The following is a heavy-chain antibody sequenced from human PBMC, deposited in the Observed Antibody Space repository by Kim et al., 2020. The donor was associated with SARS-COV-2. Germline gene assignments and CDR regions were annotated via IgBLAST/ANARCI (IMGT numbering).Heavy chain of an antibody. D-gene: IGHD3-10*01. CDR2: IYYSGST. CDR1: GGSISSGGYY. Sequence: SETLSLTCTVSGGSISSGGYYWSWIRQHPGKGLEWIGYIYYSGSTYYNPSLKSRVTISVDTSKNQFSLKLSSVTAADTAVYYCARGGYGSGSYYLLTYGMDVWGQGTTVTVSS. J-gene: IGHJ6*02. V-gene: IGHV4-31*03. CDR3: ARGGYGSGSYYLLTYGMDV.